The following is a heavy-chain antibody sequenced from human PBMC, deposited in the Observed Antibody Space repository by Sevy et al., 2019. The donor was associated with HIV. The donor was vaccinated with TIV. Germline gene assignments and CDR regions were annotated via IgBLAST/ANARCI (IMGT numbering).Heavy chain of an antibody. D-gene: IGHD3-10*01. CDR2: IRYDGSNK. CDR3: AKDQVYSYGSGSYFYYYYYGMDV. CDR1: GFTFSSYG. V-gene: IGHV3-30*02. J-gene: IGHJ6*02. Sequence: GGSLRLSCAASGFTFSSYGMRWVRQAPGKGLEWVAFIRYDGSNKYYADSVKGRLAISRYNSKNTLYLQMNSLIADDTAVYYCAKDQVYSYGSGSYFYYYYYGMDVWGQRTTVTVSS.